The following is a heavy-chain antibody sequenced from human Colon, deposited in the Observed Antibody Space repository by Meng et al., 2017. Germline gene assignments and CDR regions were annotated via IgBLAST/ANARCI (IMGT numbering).Heavy chain of an antibody. CDR3: AARGRDDILTGYTDYFFDF. D-gene: IGHD3-9*01. Sequence: GSLRLSCTVSGYSISSGYYWGWIRQPPGKGQEWIGSIYHSGTTYYNPSLKSRVTISKATSKNQFSLKLSSVTAADTAVYYCAARGRDDILTGYTDYFFDFWGQGTLVTVSS. J-gene: IGHJ4*02. CDR1: GYSISSGYY. CDR2: IYHSGTT. V-gene: IGHV4-38-2*02.